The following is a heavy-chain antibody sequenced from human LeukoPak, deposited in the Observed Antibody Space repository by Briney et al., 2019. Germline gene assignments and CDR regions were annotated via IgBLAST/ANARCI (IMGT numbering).Heavy chain of an antibody. D-gene: IGHD1-26*01. Sequence: ASVKVSCKASGYTFTSYGISWVRQAPGQGLEWMGWISAYNGNTNYAQKLQGRVTMTTDTSTSTAYMELRSLRSDDTAVYYCTREWELQDWFGPWGQGTPVTVSS. CDR2: ISAYNGNT. J-gene: IGHJ5*02. CDR1: GYTFTSYG. CDR3: TREWELQDWFGP. V-gene: IGHV1-18*01.